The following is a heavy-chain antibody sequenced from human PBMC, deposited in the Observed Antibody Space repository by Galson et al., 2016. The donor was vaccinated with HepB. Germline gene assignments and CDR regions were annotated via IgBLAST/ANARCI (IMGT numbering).Heavy chain of an antibody. V-gene: IGHV4-34*01. CDR2: ISHAGST. D-gene: IGHD4-23*01. CDR1: GEPFSHYD. Sequence: SETLSLTCVVYGEPFSHYDWSWIRQPPGKGLEWVGEISHAGSTNYNPSLKSRVTISVDTSKSHFSLELNSVSAADTAIYYCARNIYSGNTAWGQGTLVTVSS. J-gene: IGHJ5*02. CDR3: ARNIYSGNTA.